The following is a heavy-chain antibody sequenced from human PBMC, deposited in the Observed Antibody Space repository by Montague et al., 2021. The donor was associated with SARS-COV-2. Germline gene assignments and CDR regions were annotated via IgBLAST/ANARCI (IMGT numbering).Heavy chain of an antibody. CDR3: ARLGEGVVPAPILGVGPYYPYFNMDA. CDR2: INHSGSA. Sequence: SETLSLTCAVYGGSLSGYYWNWIRQHPGKGLEWIGEINHSGSANYNPSPKRRVTISVDTSKNQFSLKLNSVTAADTAVYYCARLGEGVVPAPILGVGPYYPYFNMDAWGKGATVTVSS. V-gene: IGHV4-34*01. J-gene: IGHJ6*03. CDR1: GGSLSGYY. D-gene: IGHD2-2*02.